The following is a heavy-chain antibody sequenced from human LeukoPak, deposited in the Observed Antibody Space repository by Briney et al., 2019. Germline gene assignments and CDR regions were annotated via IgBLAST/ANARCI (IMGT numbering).Heavy chain of an antibody. D-gene: IGHD3-22*01. J-gene: IGHJ3*02. V-gene: IGHV1-46*01. CDR3: ARKTYYYDSSGYLDGAFDI. Sequence: PWASVKVSCKASGYTFTSYYIHWVRQAPGQGLEWMGIINPSGGSTSYAQKFQGRVTMTRDTSTSTVYMELSSLRSEDTAVYYCARKTYYYDSSGYLDGAFDIWGQGTMVTVSS. CDR2: INPSGGST. CDR1: GYTFTSYY.